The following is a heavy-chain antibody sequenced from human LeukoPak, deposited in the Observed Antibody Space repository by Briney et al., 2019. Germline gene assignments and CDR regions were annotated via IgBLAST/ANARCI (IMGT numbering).Heavy chain of an antibody. CDR1: GGTFSSYA. V-gene: IGHV1-69*04. CDR3: ARGPGGPYDAFDI. J-gene: IGHJ3*02. Sequence: SVKVSCKASGGTFSSYAISWVRQAPGQGLEWMGRIIPILGIANYAQKFQGRVTITADKSTSTAYMELSSLRSEDTAVYYCARGPGGPYDAFDIWGQGTMVTVSS. D-gene: IGHD2-15*01. CDR2: IIPILGIA.